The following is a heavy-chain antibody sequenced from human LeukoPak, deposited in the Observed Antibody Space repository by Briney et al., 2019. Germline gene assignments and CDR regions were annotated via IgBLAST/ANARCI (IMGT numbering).Heavy chain of an antibody. CDR3: ARMSSLAVAGFFDY. J-gene: IGHJ4*02. CDR1: GFTFSSYW. D-gene: IGHD6-19*01. V-gene: IGHV3-7*01. Sequence: GGSLRLSCAASGFTFSSYWMNWVRQAPGKGLEWVANIKQDGSEKDYVDSVKGRFTISRDNTKNYLYLQMNSMIAEDTAVYYCARMSSLAVAGFFDYWGQGILVTVSS. CDR2: IKQDGSEK.